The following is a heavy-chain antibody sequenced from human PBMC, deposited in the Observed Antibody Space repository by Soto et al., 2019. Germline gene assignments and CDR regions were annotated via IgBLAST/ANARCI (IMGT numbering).Heavy chain of an antibody. CDR3: ARNGGGLGS. CDR1: GYTFTSYA. CDR2: MIPNSGYT. D-gene: IGHD2-8*01. J-gene: IGHJ4*02. V-gene: IGHV1-8*02. Sequence: GASVKVSCKASGYTFTSYAMHWVRQAPGQGLEWMGWMIPNSGYTVYAQKFQGRVTMTRDTSISTAFVELSSLRFEDTAVYYCARNGGGLGSWGQGTLVTVSS.